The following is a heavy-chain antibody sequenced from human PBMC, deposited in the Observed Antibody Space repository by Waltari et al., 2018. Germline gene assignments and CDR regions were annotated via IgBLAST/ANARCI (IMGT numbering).Heavy chain of an antibody. V-gene: IGHV1-69*05. J-gene: IGHJ3*02. CDR2: IIPIFGIA. D-gene: IGHD2-2*01. Sequence: QVQLVQSGAEVKKPGSSVKVSCKASGGTFSSYAISWVRQAPGQGLEWMGGIIPIFGIANYAQKFQGRVTITTDESTSTAYMELSSLRSEDTAVYYCARSAAQWVVVKNAFDIWGQGTMVTVSS. CDR3: ARSAAQWVVVKNAFDI. CDR1: GGTFSSYA.